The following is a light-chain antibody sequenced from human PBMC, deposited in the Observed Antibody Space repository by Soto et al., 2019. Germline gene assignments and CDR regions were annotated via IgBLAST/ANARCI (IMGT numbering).Light chain of an antibody. CDR3: AAWDDSLNGPV. CDR2: SNN. Sequence: QSVLTQPPSASGTPGQRVTISCSGGSSNIGSNTVNWYQHLPGTAPKLLIYSNNQRPSGVPGRFSGSKSGTSASLAISGLQSEDEADYYCAAWDDSLNGPVFGGGTKLTVL. V-gene: IGLV1-44*01. CDR1: SSNIGSNT. J-gene: IGLJ2*01.